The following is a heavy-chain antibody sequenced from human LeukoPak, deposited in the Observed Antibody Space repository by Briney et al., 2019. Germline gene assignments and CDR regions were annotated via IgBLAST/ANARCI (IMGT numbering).Heavy chain of an antibody. J-gene: IGHJ4*02. CDR2: ISSSSSYI. D-gene: IGHD6-13*01. CDR3: ARDSSPSSWYFDY. CDR1: GFTFSSYS. V-gene: IGHV3-21*01. Sequence: GGSLRLSCAASGFTFSSYSMNWVRQAPGRGLECVSSISSSSSYIYYADSVKGRFTISRHNAKNSLYLQMNSLRAEDTAVYYCARDSSPSSWYFDYWGQGTLVTVSS.